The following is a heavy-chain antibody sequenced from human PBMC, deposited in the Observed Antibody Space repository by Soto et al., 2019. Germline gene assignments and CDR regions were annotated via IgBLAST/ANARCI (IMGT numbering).Heavy chain of an antibody. CDR3: ARHFYGLDV. Sequence: GGSLRLSCAASGFTFSSYAMTWVRQAPGKGLEWVTAIGGGGGSTDYADSVKGRFTISRDNSKNTVYLQMNSLRAEDTAVYYCARHFYGLDVWGQGTTVTVSS. D-gene: IGHD3-3*02. J-gene: IGHJ6*02. V-gene: IGHV3-23*01. CDR1: GFTFSSYA. CDR2: IGGGGGST.